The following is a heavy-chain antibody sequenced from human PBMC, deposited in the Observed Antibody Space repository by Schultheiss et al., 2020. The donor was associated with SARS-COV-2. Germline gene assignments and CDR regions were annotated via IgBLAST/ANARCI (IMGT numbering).Heavy chain of an antibody. J-gene: IGHJ4*02. Sequence: SGPTLVKPTQTLTLTCTFSGFSLTTSGVCVSWIRQHPGKGLEWIGEIYHTGDTNYNPSLEGRVTISVDKSKNQFSLKVRSVTAADTAIYYCARSRDCSTSTCRPPGGVQDYWGQGTRVTVSS. CDR1: GFSLTTSGVC. CDR2: IYHTGDT. V-gene: IGHV4-31*03. CDR3: ARSRDCSTSTCRPPGGVQDY. D-gene: IGHD2-2*01.